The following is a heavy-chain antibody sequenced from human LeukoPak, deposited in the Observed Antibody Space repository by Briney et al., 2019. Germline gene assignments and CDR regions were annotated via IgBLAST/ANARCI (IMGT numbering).Heavy chain of an antibody. D-gene: IGHD2-2*01. CDR1: GYTFTSYG. CDR2: ISAYNGNT. CDR3: ARDIVVVPAAPDRNFDY. Sequence: ASVKVSCKASGYTFTSYGISWVRQAPGQGREKMGWISAYNGNTNYAQKLQVRVTMTTDTSTSTAYMELRSLRSDDTAVYYCARDIVVVPAAPDRNFDYWGQGTLVTVAS. V-gene: IGHV1-18*01. J-gene: IGHJ4*02.